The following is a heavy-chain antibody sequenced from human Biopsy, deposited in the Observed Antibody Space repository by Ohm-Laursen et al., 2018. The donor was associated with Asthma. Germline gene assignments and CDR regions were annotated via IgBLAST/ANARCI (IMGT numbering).Heavy chain of an antibody. V-gene: IGHV1-69*13. CDR2: INSVFGTT. Sequence: GASVKVSCKPLGGTFNTYVIGWVRQAPGQGLEWMGGINSVFGTTTYPQKFQDRVTITADDSTSTVYMELSSLRSEDTAVYYCAKDRDYDILTGPPGFDYWGQGTLVTVSS. CDR3: AKDRDYDILTGPPGFDY. J-gene: IGHJ4*02. CDR1: GGTFNTYV. D-gene: IGHD3-9*01.